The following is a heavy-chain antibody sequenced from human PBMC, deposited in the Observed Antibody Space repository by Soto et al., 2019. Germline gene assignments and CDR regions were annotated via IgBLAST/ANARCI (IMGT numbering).Heavy chain of an antibody. D-gene: IGHD6-6*01. J-gene: IGHJ4*02. CDR1: GFTFSSYA. V-gene: IGHV3-30-3*01. CDR2: ISYDGSNK. Sequence: PGGSLRLSCAASGFTFSSYAMHWVRQAPGKGLEWVAVISYDGSNKYYADSVKGRFTISRDNSKNTLYLQMNSLRAEDTAVYYCARAFIPIAARPNLPSDYWGQGTLVTVSS. CDR3: ARAFIPIAARPNLPSDY.